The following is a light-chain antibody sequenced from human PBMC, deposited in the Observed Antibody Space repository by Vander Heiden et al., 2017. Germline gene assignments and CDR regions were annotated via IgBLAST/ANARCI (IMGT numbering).Light chain of an antibody. CDR3: QQYNSYPYT. CDR2: KAS. CDR1: QSISSW. J-gene: IGKJ2*01. V-gene: IGKV1-5*03. Sequence: DIQMTQSPSTLSASVAARVTITCRASQSISSWLAWYQQKPGKAPKLLIYKASSLESGVPSRFSGSGSGTEFTLTISSLQPDDFATYYCQQYNSYPYTFGQGTKLEIK.